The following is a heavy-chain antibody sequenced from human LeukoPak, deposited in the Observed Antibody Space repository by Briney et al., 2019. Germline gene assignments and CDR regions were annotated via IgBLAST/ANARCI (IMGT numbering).Heavy chain of an antibody. CDR3: AREDYGDHGWFDP. CDR2: INHSGST. V-gene: IGHV4-34*01. J-gene: IGHJ5*02. CDR1: GGSFSGYY. Sequence: SETLSLTCAVYGGSFSGYYWSWIRQPPGKGLEWIGEINHSGSTNYNPSLKSRVTISVDTSKNQFSLKLSSVTAADTAVYYCAREDYGDHGWFDPWGQGTLVTVSS. D-gene: IGHD4-17*01.